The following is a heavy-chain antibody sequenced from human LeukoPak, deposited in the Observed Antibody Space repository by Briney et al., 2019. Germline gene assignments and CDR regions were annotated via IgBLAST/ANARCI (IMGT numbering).Heavy chain of an antibody. CDR2: IYPGDSDT. J-gene: IGHJ4*02. V-gene: IGHV5-51*01. D-gene: IGHD2-21*02. CDR3: ARQDGDSAYHFDY. CDR1: GYSFIYYW. Sequence: GESLKISCKGSGYSFIYYWIGWVRQMPGKGLEWMGIIYPGDSDTRYSPSFQGQVTISVDKSLSTAYLQWNSLKASDTAMYYCARQDGDSAYHFDYWGQGTLVTVSS.